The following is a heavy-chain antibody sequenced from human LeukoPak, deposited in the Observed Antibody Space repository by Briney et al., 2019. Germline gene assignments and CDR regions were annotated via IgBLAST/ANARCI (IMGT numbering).Heavy chain of an antibody. J-gene: IGHJ4*02. D-gene: IGHD4-17*01. CDR3: ARGLYGDCGDY. Sequence: SETLSLTCTVSGGSISSGSYYWSWIRQPAGKGLEWIGRIYTSGSTNYNPSLKSRVTISVDTSKNQFSLKLSSVTAADTAVYYCARGLYGDCGDYWGQGTLVTVSS. CDR1: GGSISSGSYY. CDR2: IYTSGST. V-gene: IGHV4-61*02.